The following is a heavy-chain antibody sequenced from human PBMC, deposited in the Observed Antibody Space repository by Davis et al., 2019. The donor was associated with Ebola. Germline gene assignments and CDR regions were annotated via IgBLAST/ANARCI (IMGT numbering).Heavy chain of an antibody. CDR3: TRGKGDYGSNYWFDP. D-gene: IGHD4-17*01. V-gene: IGHV3-74*01. CDR1: GFTFSSYS. J-gene: IGHJ5*02. CDR2: INNDGSSI. Sequence: GESLKISCAASGFTFSSYSMNWVRQAPGKGLEWVSRINNDGSSIIYADSVRGRFTISRDNAKNTLHLQMNSLRADDTAVYYCTRGKGDYGSNYWFDPWGQGTLVTVSS.